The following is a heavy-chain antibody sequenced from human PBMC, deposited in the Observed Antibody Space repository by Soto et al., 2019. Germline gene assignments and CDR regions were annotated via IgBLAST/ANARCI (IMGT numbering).Heavy chain of an antibody. V-gene: IGHV3-23*01. D-gene: IGHD7-27*01. Sequence: EVQLLESGGCLVQPGGSLRLSCVASGFTFSSNAMSWVRQAPGKGLEWFSHITSGSGGGTYYADSVKGRFTISRDNAKNTLYMQMNSLRVEDTAVYYCGKGTWGAFDICGHGTLVTVSS. J-gene: IGHJ3*02. CDR1: GFTFSSNA. CDR3: GKGTWGAFDI. CDR2: ITSGSGGGT.